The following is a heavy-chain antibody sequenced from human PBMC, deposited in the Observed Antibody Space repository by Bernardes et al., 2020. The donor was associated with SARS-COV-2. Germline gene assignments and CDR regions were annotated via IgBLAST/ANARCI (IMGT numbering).Heavy chain of an antibody. J-gene: IGHJ3*02. CDR2: ISAGGGTT. D-gene: IGHD1-26*01. CDR1: GFTFNSYV. V-gene: IGHV3-23*01. Sequence: GGSLRLSCGGSGFTFNSYVMGWVRQAPGKGLEWVSVISAGGGTTYYADSVKGRFTLSRDNSKNMLNLQMNSLRAEDTAVYYCVKTDRALVGADAFDIWGQGTMVTVSS. CDR3: VKTDRALVGADAFDI.